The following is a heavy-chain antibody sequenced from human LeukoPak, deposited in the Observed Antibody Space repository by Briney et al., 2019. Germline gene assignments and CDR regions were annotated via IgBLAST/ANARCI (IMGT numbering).Heavy chain of an antibody. D-gene: IGHD1-26*01. V-gene: IGHV1-2*02. CDR1: GCTFTGYY. CDR3: ARVYYEFDSYYYYYMDV. CDR2: INPNSGGT. Sequence: GASVKVSCKASGCTFTGYYMHWVRQAPGQGLEWMGWINPNSGGTNYAQKFQGRVTMTTDTSTSTAYMELRSLRSDDTAVYYCARVYYEFDSYYYYYMDVWGKGTTVTISS. J-gene: IGHJ6*03.